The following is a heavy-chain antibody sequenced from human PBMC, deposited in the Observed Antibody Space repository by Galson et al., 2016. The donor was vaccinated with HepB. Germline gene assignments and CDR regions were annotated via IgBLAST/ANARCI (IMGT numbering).Heavy chain of an antibody. J-gene: IGHJ5*02. CDR2: IVPILGMS. V-gene: IGHV1-69*04. CDR1: GGTFSSYA. D-gene: IGHD2-21*02. Sequence: SVKVSCKASGGTFSSYAFSWVRQAPGQGLEWMGRIVPILGMSNYAQKFQGRATITTDESTSEVHMELSSLRAEDSAVYYCTRDPPGGYCYFDPWGQGTLVIVSS. CDR3: TRDPPGGYCYFDP.